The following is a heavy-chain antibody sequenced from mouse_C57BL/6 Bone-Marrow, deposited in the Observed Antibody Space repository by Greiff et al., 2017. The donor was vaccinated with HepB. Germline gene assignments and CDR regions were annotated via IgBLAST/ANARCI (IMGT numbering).Heavy chain of an antibody. D-gene: IGHD2-1*01. V-gene: IGHV1-5*01. J-gene: IGHJ3*01. Sequence: EVQLQQSGTVLARPGASVKMSCKTSGYTFTSYWMHWVKQRPGQGLEWIGAIYPGNSDTSYNQKFNGKAKLTAVTSASTAYMELSSLTNEDSAVYYCTKTYGNAYWGQGTLVTVSA. CDR1: GYTFTSYW. CDR3: TKTYGNAY. CDR2: IYPGNSDT.